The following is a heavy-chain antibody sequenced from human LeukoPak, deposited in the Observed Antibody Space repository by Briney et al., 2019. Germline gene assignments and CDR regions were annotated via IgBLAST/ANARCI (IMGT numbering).Heavy chain of an antibody. CDR1: GYTFTSYG. CDR2: ISAYNGNT. J-gene: IGHJ4*02. V-gene: IGHV1-18*01. D-gene: IGHD6-25*01. CDR3: ARDRLGYSSEFDY. Sequence: ASVKVSCKASGYTFTSYGISWLRQAPGQGLEWMGWISAYNGNTNYAQKLQGRVSMTTDTSTHTAYMGLRSLRSDDTAVYYCARDRLGYSSEFDYWGQGTLVTVSS.